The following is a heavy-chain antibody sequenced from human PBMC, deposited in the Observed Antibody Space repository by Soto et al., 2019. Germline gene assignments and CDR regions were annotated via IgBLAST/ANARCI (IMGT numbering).Heavy chain of an antibody. CDR1: GFVFNNYG. CDR2: ISYDGSIK. V-gene: IGHV3-30*03. CDR3: CQSPLLDY. Sequence: SLRLSCAAFGFVFNNYGMHWVRQAPDKGLEWVAVISYDGSIKYYADSVKGRFTISRDNSRNTVYLQMNSLRPEDTAAYYCCQSPLLDYWGQGTLVTVSS. J-gene: IGHJ4*02.